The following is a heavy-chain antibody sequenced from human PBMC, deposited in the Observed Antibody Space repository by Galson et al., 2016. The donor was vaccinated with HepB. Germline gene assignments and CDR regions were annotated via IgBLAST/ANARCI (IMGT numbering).Heavy chain of an antibody. CDR3: GKEGGAYNSGGYFDH. CDR1: GFTFSTYA. CDR2: VSHRGDSK. Sequence: SLRLSCAASGFTFSTYAMGWVRQVPGKGLEWVSTVSHRGDSKYYADSVKGRFSVSRDDSTNTVSLQMNSLSAEDTAVYYCGKEGGAYNSGGYFDHWGQGTLVTVSS. V-gene: IGHV3-23*01. D-gene: IGHD3-22*01. J-gene: IGHJ1*01.